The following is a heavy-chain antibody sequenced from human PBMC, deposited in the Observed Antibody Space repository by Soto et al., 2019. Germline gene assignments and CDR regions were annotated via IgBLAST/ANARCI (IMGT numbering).Heavy chain of an antibody. D-gene: IGHD5-18*01. V-gene: IGHV3-33*01. CDR3: ARGYVDTAMVTSYFDY. J-gene: IGHJ4*02. Sequence: GGSLRLSCAASGFTFSSYGMHWVRQAPGKGLEWVAVIWYDGSNKYYADSVKGRFTISRDNSKNTLYLQMNSLRAEDTAVYYCARGYVDTAMVTSYFDYWGQGTLVTVSS. CDR2: IWYDGSNK. CDR1: GFTFSSYG.